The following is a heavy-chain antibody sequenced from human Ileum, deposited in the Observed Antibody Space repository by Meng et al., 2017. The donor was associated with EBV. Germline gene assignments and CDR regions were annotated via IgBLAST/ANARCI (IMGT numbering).Heavy chain of an antibody. J-gene: IGHJ4*02. CDR3: TTDPPALRFLEWSSN. Sequence: EVQLVEAGGDLVKRGGSLRLSCAGSGYIFSNAWMAWVRQAPGKGLEWVGRIRSKSDGGKTDYAAPGNGRFTISRDDSKNTVFLQMNSLRTEDTAVYYCTTDPPALRFLEWSSNWGQGTLVTVYS. CDR2: IRSKSDGGKT. CDR1: GYIFSNAW. D-gene: IGHD3-3*01. V-gene: IGHV3-15*01.